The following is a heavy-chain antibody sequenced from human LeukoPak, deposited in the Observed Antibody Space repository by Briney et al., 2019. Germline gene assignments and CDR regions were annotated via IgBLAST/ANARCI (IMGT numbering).Heavy chain of an antibody. Sequence: SETLSLTCTVSGGSISSYYWSWIRQPPGKGLEWIGYIYYSGSTNYNPSLKSRVTISVDTSKNQFSLKLSSVIAADTAVYYCARQYAYYYYYMDVWGKGTTVIVSS. V-gene: IGHV4-59*08. CDR3: ARQYAYYYYYMDV. D-gene: IGHD2-8*01. CDR2: IYYSGST. CDR1: GGSISSYY. J-gene: IGHJ6*03.